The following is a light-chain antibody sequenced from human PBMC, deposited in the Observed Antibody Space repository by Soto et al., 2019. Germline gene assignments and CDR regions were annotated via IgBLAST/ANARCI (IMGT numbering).Light chain of an antibody. CDR2: DAS. Sequence: DIQMTQSPSTLSASVGDRVTITCRASQSISSWLAWYQQKPGKAPKLLIYDASSLESGVASRFSGSGSGTEFTLTISSLQPDDLATYYCQQYNSYSWTFGNGTKV. CDR1: QSISSW. CDR3: QQYNSYSWT. J-gene: IGKJ1*01. V-gene: IGKV1-5*01.